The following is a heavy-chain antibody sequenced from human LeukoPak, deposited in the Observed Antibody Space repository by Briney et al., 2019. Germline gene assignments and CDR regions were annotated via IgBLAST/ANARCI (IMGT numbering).Heavy chain of an antibody. CDR3: ARMGTWYSSSYHSHYYYYMDV. CDR1: RGSISSSNYY. V-gene: IGHV4-39*07. Sequence: SETLSLICSVSRGSISSSNYYWGWIRQPPGKGLEWIGEINHSGSTNYNPSLKSRVTISVDTSKNQFSLKLSSVTAADTAVYYCARMGTWYSSSYHSHYYYYMDVWGKGTTVTVSS. J-gene: IGHJ6*03. D-gene: IGHD6-6*01. CDR2: INHSGST.